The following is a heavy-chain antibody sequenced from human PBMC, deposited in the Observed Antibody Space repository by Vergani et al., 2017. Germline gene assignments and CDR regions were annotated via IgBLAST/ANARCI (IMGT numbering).Heavy chain of an antibody. J-gene: IGHJ6*03. CDR3: ARVGTQLPATSLFYYMDV. D-gene: IGHD6-25*01. CDR1: GGSISSGDHC. Sequence: QVQLQESGPGVVKPSQTLSLTCAVSGGSISSGDHCWTWIRQRPGKGLEWIGYIFYSGTTYDNPSLRSRLTISVDTSLNQFSLKLRSVTAADTAVYFCARVGTQLPATSLFYYMDVWGKGTTVVVSS. V-gene: IGHV4-31*11. CDR2: IFYSGTT.